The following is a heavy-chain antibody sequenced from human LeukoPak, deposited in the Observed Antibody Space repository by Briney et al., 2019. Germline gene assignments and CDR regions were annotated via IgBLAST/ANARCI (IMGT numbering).Heavy chain of an antibody. Sequence: GASLRLSCTASGYTFSSYGMSWVRQAPGQGLEWMGGISAYNGNTNYAENLQGRVTITTDTSTSTAYMELRSLRAEDTAVYYCARCSSGWFLDYWGQGTLVTVSS. CDR1: GYTFSSYG. V-gene: IGHV1-18*01. CDR2: ISAYNGNT. D-gene: IGHD6-19*01. J-gene: IGHJ4*02. CDR3: ARCSSGWFLDY.